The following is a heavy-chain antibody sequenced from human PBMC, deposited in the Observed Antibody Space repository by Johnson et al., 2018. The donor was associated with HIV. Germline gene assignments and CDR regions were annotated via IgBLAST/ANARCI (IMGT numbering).Heavy chain of an antibody. D-gene: IGHD6-19*01. CDR1: GFTVSSNF. J-gene: IGHJ3*02. CDR3: ASAVARTKGGAFDI. CDR2: IYSGGST. Sequence: VQLVESGGDLVQPGGSLRLSCAASGFTVSSNFMTWVRQAPGKGLEWVSVIYSGGSTYYADSVKGRFTISRDNSKNTLYLQMNSLRAEDTAVYYCASAVARTKGGAFDIWGQGTMVTVSS. V-gene: IGHV3-66*01.